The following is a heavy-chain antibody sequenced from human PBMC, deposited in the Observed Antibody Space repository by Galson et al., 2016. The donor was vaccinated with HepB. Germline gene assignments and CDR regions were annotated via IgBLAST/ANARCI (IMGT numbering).Heavy chain of an antibody. CDR1: GYTFTDYW. J-gene: IGHJ6*01. V-gene: IGHV5-51*01. Sequence: QSGAEVKKPGESPKISCPGSGYTFTDYWIGWVRQLPGKVLELMGIMYPDDSDTRYSPSFQGQVTFSADKSISTAYLQWSSLKASDTAMYYCARRRDGMDVWGQGTTVIVSS. CDR3: ARRRDGMDV. CDR2: MYPDDSDT.